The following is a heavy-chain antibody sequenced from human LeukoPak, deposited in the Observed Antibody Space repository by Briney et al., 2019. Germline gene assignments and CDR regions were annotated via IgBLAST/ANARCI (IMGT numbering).Heavy chain of an antibody. J-gene: IGHJ4*02. CDR3: AKDISTIFGPSDY. CDR2: IYNDGGT. V-gene: IGHV3-53*01. D-gene: IGHD3-3*01. Sequence: PGGSLRLSCAASGFTVSSNYMSWVRQAPGKGLEWVSVIYNDGGTNYADPVKGRFIISRDNSKNTLYLQMNSLRAEDTAVYYCAKDISTIFGPSDYWGQGTLVTVSS. CDR1: GFTVSSNY.